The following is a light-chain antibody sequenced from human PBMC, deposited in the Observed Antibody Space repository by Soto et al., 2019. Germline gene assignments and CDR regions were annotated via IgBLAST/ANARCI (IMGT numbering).Light chain of an antibody. CDR2: RND. Sequence: QPVLTQPPSASGTPGQRVTISCSGSGSNIGSGYVFWYQQLAGTAPTLLLYRNDQRPSGVPERFSGSMSGTSASLAINGLRSDDEADYYCAAWDDSLRGYVFGTGTKVTVL. V-gene: IGLV1-47*01. CDR3: AAWDDSLRGYV. J-gene: IGLJ1*01. CDR1: GSNIGSGY.